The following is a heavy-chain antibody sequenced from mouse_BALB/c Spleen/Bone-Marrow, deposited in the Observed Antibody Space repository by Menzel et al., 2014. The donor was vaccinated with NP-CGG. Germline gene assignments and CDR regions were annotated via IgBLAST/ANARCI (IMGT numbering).Heavy chain of an antibody. V-gene: IGHV1S81*02. J-gene: IGHJ4*01. D-gene: IGHD2-2*01. CDR1: GYTFTNYW. Sequence: ESGAELVKPGASLKLSCKASGYTFTNYWIHWVKQRPGQGLEWIGEINPSNGCTNYNEKFKTKATLTVDKSSSTAYMQLSSLTSEDSAVNYCAARLSHLAMDYWGQGTSVTVSS. CDR3: AARLSHLAMDY. CDR2: INPSNGCT.